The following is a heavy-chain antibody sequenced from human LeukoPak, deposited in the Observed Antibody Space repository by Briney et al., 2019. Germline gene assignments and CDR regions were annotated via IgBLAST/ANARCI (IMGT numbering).Heavy chain of an antibody. CDR2: ISYDGSNK. J-gene: IGHJ4*02. CDR1: GFTFSSYA. CDR3: ARDSAVARTRPVLDY. Sequence: GGSLRLSCAASGFTFSSYAMHWVRQAPGKGLEWVAVISYDGSNKYYADSVKGRFTISRDNSKNTLYLQMNSLRAEDTAVYYCARDSAVARTRPVLDYWGQGTLVTVSS. D-gene: IGHD2-2*01. V-gene: IGHV3-30*04.